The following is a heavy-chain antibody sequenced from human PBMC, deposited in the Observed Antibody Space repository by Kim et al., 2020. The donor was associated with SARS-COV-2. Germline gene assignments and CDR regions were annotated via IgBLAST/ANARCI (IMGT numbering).Heavy chain of an antibody. J-gene: IGHJ6*02. Sequence: SETLSLTCAVYGGSFSGYYWSWIRQPPGKGLEWIGEINHSGSTNYNPSLKSRVTISVDTSKNQFSLKLSSVNAADTAVYDCARGGYCSSTSCYISGWNYYYYGMDVWGQGTKVTGSS. CDR2: INHSGST. CDR1: GGSFSGYY. V-gene: IGHV4-34*01. D-gene: IGHD2-2*02. CDR3: ARGGYCSSTSCYISGWNYYYYGMDV.